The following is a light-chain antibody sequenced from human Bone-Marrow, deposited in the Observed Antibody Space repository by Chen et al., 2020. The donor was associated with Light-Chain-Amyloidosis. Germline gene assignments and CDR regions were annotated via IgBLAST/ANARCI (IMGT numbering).Light chain of an antibody. CDR1: SSDVGGDNH. Sequence: QSALTQPASVSGSPGQSITISCTGTSSDVGGDNHVSWYQQHPDKAPKLMIYEVTNRPSWVPDRFSGSRSDNRASRTISGLQTEDEADYFCSSYTITNTLVFGSGTRVTVL. V-gene: IGLV2-14*01. CDR3: SSYTITNTLV. CDR2: EVT. J-gene: IGLJ1*01.